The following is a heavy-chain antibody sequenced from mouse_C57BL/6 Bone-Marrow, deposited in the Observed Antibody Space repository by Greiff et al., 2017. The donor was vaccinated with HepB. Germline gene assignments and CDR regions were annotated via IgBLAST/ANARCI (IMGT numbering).Heavy chain of an antibody. CDR2: IYPGDGDT. J-gene: IGHJ2*01. D-gene: IGHD1-1*01. V-gene: IGHV1-82*01. CDR1: GYAFSSSW. Sequence: VQLQESGPELVKPGASVKISCKASGYAFSSSWMNWVKQRPGKGLEWIGRIYPGDGDTNYNGKFKGKATLTADKSASTAYMQLSSLTSEDSAVYFCARRGHYGSSFYWGQGTTLTVSS. CDR3: ARRGHYGSSFY.